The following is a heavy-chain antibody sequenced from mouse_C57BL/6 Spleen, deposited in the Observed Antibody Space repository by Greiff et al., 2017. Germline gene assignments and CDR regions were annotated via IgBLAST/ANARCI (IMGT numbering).Heavy chain of an antibody. CDR3: ARSEDYYSNSYYAMDY. CDR2: IYPGDGDT. V-gene: IGHV1-80*01. Sequence: VKLVESGAELVKPGASVKISCKASGYAFSSYWMNWVKQRPGKGLEWIGQIYPGDGDTNYNGKFKGKATLTADKSSSTAYMQLSSLTSEDSAVYFCARSEDYYSNSYYAMDYWGQGTSVTVSS. CDR1: GYAFSSYW. D-gene: IGHD2-5*01. J-gene: IGHJ4*01.